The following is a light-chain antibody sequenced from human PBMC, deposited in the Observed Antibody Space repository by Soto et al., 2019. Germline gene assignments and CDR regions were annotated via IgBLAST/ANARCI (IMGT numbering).Light chain of an antibody. Sequence: QSVLTQPPSVSGAPGQRVTIFCTGSSSNIGAGYDVQWYQQLPGTAPKLLMYGNTNRPSGVPDRFSGSKSGTSASLAITGLQAEDEADYYCQSYDSSLTALYVFGTGTKLTVL. CDR3: QSYDSSLTALYV. V-gene: IGLV1-40*01. CDR2: GNT. J-gene: IGLJ1*01. CDR1: SSNIGAGYD.